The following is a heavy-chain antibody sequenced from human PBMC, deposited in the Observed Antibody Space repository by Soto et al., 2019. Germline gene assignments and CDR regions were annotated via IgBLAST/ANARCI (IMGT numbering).Heavy chain of an antibody. J-gene: IGHJ4*02. Sequence: QVQLKESGPGLVKPSQTLSLTCTVSCCSIRSGVYYWSWIRQHPGKGLEWIGYIYYSGSTYYNPSIKIRVTISVDPSKNQFSLKLRSVTAADTAVYYCARDSTITAMTIDYWGQGTLVTVSS. V-gene: IGHV4-31*03. CDR3: ARDSTITAMTIDY. CDR1: CCSIRSGVYY. D-gene: IGHD5-18*01. CDR2: IYYSGST.